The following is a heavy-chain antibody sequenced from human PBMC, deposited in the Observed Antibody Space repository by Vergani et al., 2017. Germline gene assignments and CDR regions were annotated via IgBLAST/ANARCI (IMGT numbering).Heavy chain of an antibody. CDR2: ITWNSDTT. Sequence: EVQLVESGGGLVQPGKSLRLSCAASEFTFDDYAMHWVRQAPGKGLEWVAGITWNSDTTHYADSVKGRFTISRDNAKSSLYLEMSSLRAEDTAMYYCAKDNSETATTLGYLDVWGNGTTVIVSS. J-gene: IGHJ6*03. V-gene: IGHV3-9*01. D-gene: IGHD1-7*01. CDR3: AKDNSETATTLGYLDV. CDR1: EFTFDDYA.